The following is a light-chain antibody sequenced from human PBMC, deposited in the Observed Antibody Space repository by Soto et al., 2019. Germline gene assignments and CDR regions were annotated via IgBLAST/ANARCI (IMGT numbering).Light chain of an antibody. CDR3: SSYAGSLYV. CDR1: SSDDGGYNY. J-gene: IGLJ1*01. V-gene: IGLV2-8*01. CDR2: EVS. Sequence: QSALTQPPSASGSPGQSVTISCTGTSSDDGGYNYVSWYQQHPGKAPKLMIYEVSKRPSGVPDRFSGSKSGNTASLTVSGLQADDEADYYCSSYAGSLYVFGTGTKLTVL.